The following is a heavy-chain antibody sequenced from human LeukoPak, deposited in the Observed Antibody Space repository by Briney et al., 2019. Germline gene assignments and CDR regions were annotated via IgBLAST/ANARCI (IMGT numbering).Heavy chain of an antibody. J-gene: IGHJ4*02. V-gene: IGHV1-8*01. CDR2: MNLNSGKT. CDR1: GCTLTSYD. CDR3: ASGSPSWH. Sequence: ASLKVSCKASGCTLTSYDINWVRQATGQGREWMGWMNLNSGKTGYAQKFQGRVTMTRNNSISTAYMEPSSVGSEDRAVYSCASGSPSWHWGQGTVVSVSS.